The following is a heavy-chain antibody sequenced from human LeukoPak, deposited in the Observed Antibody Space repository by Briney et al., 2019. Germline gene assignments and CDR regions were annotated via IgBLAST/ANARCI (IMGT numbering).Heavy chain of an antibody. CDR3: ARDSTSSRAPDY. V-gene: IGHV4-4*07. D-gene: IGHD2-2*01. CDR2: IYTSGST. J-gene: IGHJ4*02. CDR1: GGSISSYY. Sequence: SETLSLTCTVSGGSISSYYWSWIRQPAGKGLEWIGRIYTSGSTNYNPSLKSRVTMSVDTSKSQFSLKLSSVTAADTAVYYCARDSTSSRAPDYWGQGTLVTVSS.